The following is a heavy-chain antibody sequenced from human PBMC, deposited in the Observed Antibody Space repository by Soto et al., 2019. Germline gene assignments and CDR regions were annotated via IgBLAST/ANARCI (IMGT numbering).Heavy chain of an antibody. D-gene: IGHD3-16*01. V-gene: IGHV3-74*01. J-gene: IGHJ4*02. CDR3: TKVISTVGGDFDS. Sequence: EVQLVESGGGLVQPGGSLRLSCAASGFTFGNYWMHWVRQAPGKGLVWVARINSDGSSTSYADSVKGRFTISRDNAKNTLYLQMNSLRAEDTAMYYCTKVISTVGGDFDSWGQGTLFTVSS. CDR1: GFTFGNYW. CDR2: INSDGSST.